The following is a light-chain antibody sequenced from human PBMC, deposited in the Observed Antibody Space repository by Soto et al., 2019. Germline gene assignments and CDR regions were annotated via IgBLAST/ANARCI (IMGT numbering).Light chain of an antibody. CDR1: QSVSSY. V-gene: IGKV3-11*01. J-gene: IGKJ1*01. Sequence: IVLTQSPGTLSLSPGERATLSCRASQSVSSYLAWYQQKPGQAPRLLIYDASNRATGIPARFSGSGSGTDFTLTISRVEPEDFAVYYCQQRTNWPPWTFGQGTKVDIK. CDR2: DAS. CDR3: QQRTNWPPWT.